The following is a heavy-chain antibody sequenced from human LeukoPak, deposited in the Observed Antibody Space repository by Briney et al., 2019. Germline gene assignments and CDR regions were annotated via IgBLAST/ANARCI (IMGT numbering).Heavy chain of an antibody. D-gene: IGHD1-14*01. Sequence: SPTLALAAVGLTLINYAIISVRPAPRKRLGWGSSISAIVGSTYYADSVKGRFTISRDNPKNPLYLQMSSLSAEDTAIYYCAKDSKRYPLDYYMDVWGKGTTVTVSS. CDR2: ISAIVGST. V-gene: IGHV3-23*01. CDR1: GLTLINYA. J-gene: IGHJ6*03. CDR3: AKDSKRYPLDYYMDV.